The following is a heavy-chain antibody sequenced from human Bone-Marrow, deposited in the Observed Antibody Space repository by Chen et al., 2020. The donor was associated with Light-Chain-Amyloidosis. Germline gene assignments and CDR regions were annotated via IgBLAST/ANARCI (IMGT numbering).Heavy chain of an antibody. J-gene: IGHJ3*02. V-gene: IGHV4-38-2*02. CDR1: GYSISSGYY. D-gene: IGHD7-27*01. Sequence: QVQLQESGPGLVKPSETLSFTCAVSGYSISSGYYWGWIRQPPGKGLEWIGSIYHSGSTYYNPSLKSRVTISVDTSKNQFSLKLSSVTAADTAVYYCARDLNWGWTFGAFDIWGQGTMLTVS. CDR3: ARDLNWGWTFGAFDI. CDR2: IYHSGST.